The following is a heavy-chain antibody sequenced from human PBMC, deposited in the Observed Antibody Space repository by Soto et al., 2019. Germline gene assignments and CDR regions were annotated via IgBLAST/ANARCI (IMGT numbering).Heavy chain of an antibody. CDR3: AKRLRTAAGFDY. CDR1: GFTFSNYA. J-gene: IGHJ4*02. Sequence: EVQLLESGGGLVQPGGSLRLSCAASGFTFSNYAMTWVRQAPGKGLEWVSVITGSGGGTYFVDSVKGRFTISRDNSKNTVYLQMNSLRAEDTAVYYCAKRLRTAAGFDYWGQGTLVTVSS. CDR2: ITGSGGGT. V-gene: IGHV3-23*01. D-gene: IGHD6-13*01.